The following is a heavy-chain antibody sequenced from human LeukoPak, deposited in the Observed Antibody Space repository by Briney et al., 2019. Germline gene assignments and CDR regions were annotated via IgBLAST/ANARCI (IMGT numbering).Heavy chain of an antibody. D-gene: IGHD4/OR15-4a*01. J-gene: IGHJ4*02. CDR3: ASGDANFEAY. CDR1: GFTFSRYW. V-gene: IGHV3-74*03. CDR2: ISPDGSTT. Sequence: GGSLRLSCAASGFTFSRYWMHWVRQAPGKGLMWVSRISPDGSTTLYADSVKGRFTISRDNAKNTLYLLMNSLGAEDTAVYYCASGDANFEAYWGQGTLVTVSS.